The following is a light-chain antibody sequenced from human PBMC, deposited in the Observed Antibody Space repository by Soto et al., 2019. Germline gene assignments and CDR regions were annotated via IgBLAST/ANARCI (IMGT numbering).Light chain of an antibody. J-gene: IGKJ3*01. CDR1: QNIGNF. V-gene: IGKV3-11*01. CDR3: QQRTTWPPLFA. CDR2: DAS. Sequence: EIVLTQSPSNMSLSPGERATLSCRASQNIGNFLAWYQHKPGQAPRLLIYDASKRATGIPARFSGSGSGTDCSLTISTLEPADFAVYYCQQRTTWPPLFAFGPGTRVDIK.